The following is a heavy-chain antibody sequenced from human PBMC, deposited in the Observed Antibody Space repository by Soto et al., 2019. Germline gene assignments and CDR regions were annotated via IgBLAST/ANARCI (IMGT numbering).Heavy chain of an antibody. CDR2: IYYSGST. V-gene: IGHV4-59*01. CDR3: ARGVVYYYGSGSYYYYYGMDV. CDR1: GGSISSYY. Sequence: SETLSLTCTVSGGSISSYYWSWIRQPPGKGLEWIGYIYYSGSTNYNPSLKSRVTISVDTSKNQFSLKLSSVTAADTAVYYCARGVVYYYGSGSYYYYYGMDVWGQGTTVTVS. J-gene: IGHJ6*02. D-gene: IGHD3-10*01.